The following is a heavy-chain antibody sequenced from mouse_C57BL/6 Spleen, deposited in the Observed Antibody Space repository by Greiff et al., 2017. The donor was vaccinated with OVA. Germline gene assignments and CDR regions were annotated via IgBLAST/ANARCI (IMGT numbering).Heavy chain of an antibody. D-gene: IGHD1-1*01. CDR2: IHPNSGST. V-gene: IGHV1-64*01. Sequence: VQLKESGAELVKPGASVKLSCKASGYTFTSYGMHWVKQRPGQGLEWIGMIHPNSGSTNYNEQFKSKATLTVDKSSSTAYMQLSSLTSEDSAVYYCARQNCYGSSYDFDYWGKGTTLTVSS. CDR3: ARQNCYGSSYDFDY. CDR1: GYTFTSYG. J-gene: IGHJ2*01.